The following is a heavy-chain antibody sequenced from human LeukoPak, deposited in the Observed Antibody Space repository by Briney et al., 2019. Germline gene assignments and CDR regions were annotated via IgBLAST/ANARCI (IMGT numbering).Heavy chain of an antibody. CDR1: GYTFSTYW. D-gene: IGHD1-26*01. J-gene: IGHJ4*02. V-gene: IGHV3-7*01. Sequence: GGPLRLFCTTSGYTFSTYWMRWVRQAPGKALEWVANVKQDGSEKHYVDAVKGRFTISRDNAKDSVSLQLSSLRGDDTAVYYCARGLGAPDYWGQGTLVTVSS. CDR2: VKQDGSEK. CDR3: ARGLGAPDY.